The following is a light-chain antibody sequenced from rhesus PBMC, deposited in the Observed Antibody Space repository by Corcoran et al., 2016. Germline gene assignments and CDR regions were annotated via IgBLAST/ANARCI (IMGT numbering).Light chain of an antibody. CDR1: QSVGYS. CDR3: QQSRNLWA. CDR2: GAT. Sequence: IVVTQSPTTLSLSLGERATLSSRASQSVGYSLAWYKQKHGQAPGLLMYGATRRGTGIPDRFSGSGSGTDCTLTVSSREPEDVWIYYCQQSRNLWAFDQGTKVEIK. J-gene: IGKJ1*01. V-gene: IGKV3-24*04.